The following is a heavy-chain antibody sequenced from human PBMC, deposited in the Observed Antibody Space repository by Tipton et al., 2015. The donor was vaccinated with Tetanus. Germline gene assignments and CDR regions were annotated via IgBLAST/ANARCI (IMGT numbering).Heavy chain of an antibody. J-gene: IGHJ4*02. CDR3: AKDVRYYDSSGYYLIFDY. D-gene: IGHD3-22*01. CDR2: ISGSGGST. V-gene: IGHV3-23*01. CDR1: GFTFSSYA. Sequence: SLRLSCAASGFTFSSYAMSWVRQAPGKGLEWVSAISGSGGSTYYADSVKGRFTISRDNSKNTLYLQMNSLRAEDTAVYYCAKDVRYYDSSGYYLIFDYWGQGTLVTVSS.